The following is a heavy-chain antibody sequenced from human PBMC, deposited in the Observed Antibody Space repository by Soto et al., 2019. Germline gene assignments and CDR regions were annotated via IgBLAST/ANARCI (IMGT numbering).Heavy chain of an antibody. CDR1: GGSISSYY. Sequence: SETLSLTCTVSGGSISSYYWSWIRQPPGKGLEWIGYIYYSGSTNYNPSLKSRVTISVDTSKNQFSLKLSSVTAADTAVYYCARVPPGVGYDFWSGHNPWYFDYWGQGTLVTVSS. V-gene: IGHV4-59*01. CDR2: IYYSGST. CDR3: ARVPPGVGYDFWSGHNPWYFDY. J-gene: IGHJ4*02. D-gene: IGHD3-3*01.